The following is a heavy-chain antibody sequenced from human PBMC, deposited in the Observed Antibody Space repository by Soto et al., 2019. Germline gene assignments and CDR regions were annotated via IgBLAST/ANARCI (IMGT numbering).Heavy chain of an antibody. Sequence: SQTLSLTCAISGYSVSSNSADWNWIRQTPSRGLEWLGRTYYRSKWYFNYAVSVESRITINPDTSKNQFSLQLSSVTPDDTAVYYCARGSWDDVSGHYYMDVWGKGTTVTVSS. V-gene: IGHV6-1*01. CDR2: TYYRSKWYF. D-gene: IGHD1-1*01. CDR3: ARGSWDDVSGHYYMDV. CDR1: GYSVSSNSAD. J-gene: IGHJ6*03.